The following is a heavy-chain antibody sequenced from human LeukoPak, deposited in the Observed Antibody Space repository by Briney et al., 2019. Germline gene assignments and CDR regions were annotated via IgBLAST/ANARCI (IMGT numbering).Heavy chain of an antibody. CDR1: GFTFSSYW. Sequence: GGSLRLSCVASGFTFSSYWMSWVRQAPGKGLEWVANMKIEGSEEYYVDSVKGRFTISRDNAKNSLYLQMNSLRVDDTAVYYCTRWARYCSSGSCYSWFDPWGQGNLVTVSS. CDR2: MKIEGSEE. CDR3: TRWARYCSSGSCYSWFDP. V-gene: IGHV3-7*01. J-gene: IGHJ5*02. D-gene: IGHD2-15*01.